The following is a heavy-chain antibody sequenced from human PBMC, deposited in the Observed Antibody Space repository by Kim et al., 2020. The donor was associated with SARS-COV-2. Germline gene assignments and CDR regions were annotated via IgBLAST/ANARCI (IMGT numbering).Heavy chain of an antibody. Sequence: GGSLRLSCAASGFTFSSYWMSWVRQAPGKGLEWVANIKQDGSEKYYVDSVKGRFTISRDNAKNSLYLQMNSLRAEDTAVYYCARDGRDARENIAVAGWARGRYFDYWGQGTLVTVSS. CDR3: ARDGRDARENIAVAGWARGRYFDY. D-gene: IGHD6-19*01. V-gene: IGHV3-7*03. CDR1: GFTFSSYW. CDR2: IKQDGSEK. J-gene: IGHJ4*02.